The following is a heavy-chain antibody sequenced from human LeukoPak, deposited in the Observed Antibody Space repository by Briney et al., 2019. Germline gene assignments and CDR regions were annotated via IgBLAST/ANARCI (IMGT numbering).Heavy chain of an antibody. J-gene: IGHJ4*02. Sequence: SETLSLTCTVSGGSISSYYWSWIRQPPGKGLEWIGNIYYSGSTNHNPSLKSRVTISVDTSNNQFSLKLTSVTAADTAVYYCARSSVRVTAESPLGYWGQGTLVTVSS. V-gene: IGHV4-59*01. CDR1: GGSISSYY. D-gene: IGHD2-21*02. CDR2: IYYSGST. CDR3: ARSSVRVTAESPLGY.